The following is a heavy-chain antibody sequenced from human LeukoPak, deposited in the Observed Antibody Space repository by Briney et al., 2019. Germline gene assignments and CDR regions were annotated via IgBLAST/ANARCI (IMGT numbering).Heavy chain of an antibody. CDR1: GGSFSRYY. V-gene: IGHV4-34*01. CDR2: INHSGST. Sequence: SETLSLTCAVYGGSFSRYYWSWIGQPPGKGLEWIGEINHSGSTNYNPSLKSRVTISVDTSKNQFSLKLSSVTAADTTVYYCARDRYYYDSSGYYYYYYMDVWGKGTTVTISS. CDR3: ARDRYYYDSSGYYYYYYMDV. J-gene: IGHJ6*03. D-gene: IGHD3-22*01.